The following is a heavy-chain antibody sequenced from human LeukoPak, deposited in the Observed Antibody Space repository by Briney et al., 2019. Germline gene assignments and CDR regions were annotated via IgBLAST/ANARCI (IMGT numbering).Heavy chain of an antibody. CDR3: ASNGPLLSDTNRYYFNY. CDR2: IYHSGST. CDR1: GGSISSGGYS. D-gene: IGHD2-8*01. V-gene: IGHV4-30-2*01. J-gene: IGHJ4*02. Sequence: SQTLSLTCAVSGGSISSGGYSWSWIRQPPGKGLEWIGYIYHSGSTYYNPSLKSRVTISVDTSKNQFSLNLSSVTAADTAVYYCASNGPLLSDTNRYYFNYWGQGTLVTVSS.